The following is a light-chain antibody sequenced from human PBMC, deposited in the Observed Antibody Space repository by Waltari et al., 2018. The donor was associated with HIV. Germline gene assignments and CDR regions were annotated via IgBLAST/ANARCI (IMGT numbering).Light chain of an antibody. J-gene: IGKJ1*01. Sequence: DIRLTQSPSTLSASAGDRVSITCRDGQNGVAFLAWYQQKPGKPPKLLIFQASILEGGVPSRFSGSVSGTDFTLTINGLQSDDFATYYCHQYASFSGTFGQGTKVEL. CDR3: HQYASFSGT. CDR1: QNGVAF. CDR2: QAS. V-gene: IGKV1-5*03.